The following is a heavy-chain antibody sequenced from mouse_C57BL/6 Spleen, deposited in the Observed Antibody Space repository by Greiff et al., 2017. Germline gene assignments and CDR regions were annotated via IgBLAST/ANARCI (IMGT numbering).Heavy chain of an antibody. D-gene: IGHD4-1*02. CDR1: GFTFSDYG. CDR3: ARPQLGLKDFDY. J-gene: IGHJ2*01. Sequence: EVKLMESGGGLVKPGGSLKLSCAASGFTFSDYGMHWVRQAPEKGLEWVAYISSGSSTIYYADTVKGRFTISRDNAKNTLFLQMTSLRSEDTAMYYCARPQLGLKDFDYWGQGTTLTVSS. V-gene: IGHV5-17*01. CDR2: ISSGSSTI.